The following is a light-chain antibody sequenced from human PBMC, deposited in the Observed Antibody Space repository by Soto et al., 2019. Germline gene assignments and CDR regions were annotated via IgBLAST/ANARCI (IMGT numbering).Light chain of an antibody. CDR2: GTS. J-gene: IGKJ4*01. CDR1: QSVRAN. Sequence: EIVLTQSPATLSVSPGEGATLSCRASQSVRANLAWYQQKPGQAPRLLIYGTSTRATGIPARFSGSGSGTEFTLTISSLQSEDFAVYYCQQCDNWPLTFGGGTKVDIK. V-gene: IGKV3-15*01. CDR3: QQCDNWPLT.